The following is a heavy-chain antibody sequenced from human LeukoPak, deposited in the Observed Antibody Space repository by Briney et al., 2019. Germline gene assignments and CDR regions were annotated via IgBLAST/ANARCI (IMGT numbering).Heavy chain of an antibody. CDR1: GYTFTSYA. D-gene: IGHD2-21*02. J-gene: IGHJ4*02. CDR2: IIPIFGTA. CDR3: AIVVVTVTVYYFDY. Sequence: GASVKVSCKASGYTFTSYAMNWVRQAPGQGLEWMGGIIPIFGTANYAQKFQGRVTITADKSTSTAYMELSSLRSEDTAVYYCAIVVVTVTVYYFDYWGQGTLVTVSS. V-gene: IGHV1-69*06.